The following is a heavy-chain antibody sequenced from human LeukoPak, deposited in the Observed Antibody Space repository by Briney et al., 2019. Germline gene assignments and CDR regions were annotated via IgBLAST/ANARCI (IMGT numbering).Heavy chain of an antibody. CDR2: INHSGST. CDR3: ARAYPPIWYYDSSGYYYDY. Sequence: SETLSLTCAVYGVSFSGYYWSWIRQPPGKGLEWIGEINHSGSTNYNPSLKSRVTISVDTSKNQFSLKLSSVTAADTAVYYCARAYPPIWYYDSSGYYYDYWGQGTLVTVSS. J-gene: IGHJ4*02. D-gene: IGHD3-22*01. V-gene: IGHV4-34*01. CDR1: GVSFSGYY.